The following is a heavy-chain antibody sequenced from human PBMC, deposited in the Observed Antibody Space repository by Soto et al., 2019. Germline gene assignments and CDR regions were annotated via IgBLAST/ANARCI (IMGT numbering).Heavy chain of an antibody. CDR3: ASLFQQGYYYSGMDV. CDR1: GFTFSSYW. CDR2: INSDGSST. Sequence: GGSLRLSCAASGFTFSSYWMHWVRQAPGKGLVWVSRINSDGSSTSYADSVKGRFTISRDNAKNTLYLQMNSLRAEDTAVYYCASLFQQGYYYSGMDVWGQGTTVTVSS. J-gene: IGHJ6*02. D-gene: IGHD2-21*01. V-gene: IGHV3-74*01.